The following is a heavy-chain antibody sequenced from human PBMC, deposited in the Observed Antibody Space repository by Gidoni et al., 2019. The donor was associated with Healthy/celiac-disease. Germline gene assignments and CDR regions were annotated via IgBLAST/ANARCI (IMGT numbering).Heavy chain of an antibody. D-gene: IGHD4-17*01. Sequence: EVQLVESGGGLVQPGGSLRLSCAASGFTFSSSAMHWVRQAPGKGLEYVSAISSNGGSTYYANSVKGRFTISRDNSKNTLYLQMGSLRAEDMAVYYCARGPELYGDYPRFPFDYWGQGTLVTVSS. J-gene: IGHJ4*02. CDR2: ISSNGGST. V-gene: IGHV3-64*01. CDR1: GFTFSSSA. CDR3: ARGPELYGDYPRFPFDY.